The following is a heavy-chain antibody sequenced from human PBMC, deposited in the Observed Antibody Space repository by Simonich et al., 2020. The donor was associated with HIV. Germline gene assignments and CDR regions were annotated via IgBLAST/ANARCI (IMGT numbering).Heavy chain of an antibody. CDR1: GGSFSGYY. V-gene: IGHV4-34*01. J-gene: IGHJ3*01. CDR3: AREVGYYPPHLEENNAFDF. Sequence: QVQLQQWGAGLLKPSETLSLTCAVYGGSFSGYYWSWTRQSPGRGLEWIGEITYSGSKNHKPSHKRRVTISVDTSKKQFSLKLNSVTVADTAVYYCAREVGYYPPHLEENNAFDFWGQGTLVTVSS. CDR2: ITYSGSK. D-gene: IGHD3-10*01.